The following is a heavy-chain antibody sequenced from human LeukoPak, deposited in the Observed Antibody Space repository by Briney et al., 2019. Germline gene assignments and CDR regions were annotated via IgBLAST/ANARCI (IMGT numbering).Heavy chain of an antibody. CDR2: IYYSGST. J-gene: IGHJ3*02. Sequence: SQTLSLTCTVSGGSISSGDYYWSWIRQPPGKGLEWIGYIYYSGSTYYNPSLKSRVTISVDTSKNQFSLKLSSVTAADTAVYYCARDPEYSSGWSAQAKGAFDIWGQGTMVTVSS. CDR1: GGSISSGDYY. V-gene: IGHV4-30-4*01. CDR3: ARDPEYSSGWSAQAKGAFDI. D-gene: IGHD6-19*01.